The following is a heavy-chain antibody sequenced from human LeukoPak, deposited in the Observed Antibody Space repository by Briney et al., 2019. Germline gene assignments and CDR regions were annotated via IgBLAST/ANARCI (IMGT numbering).Heavy chain of an antibody. D-gene: IGHD3-3*01. V-gene: IGHV3-64D*09. Sequence: PGGSLRLSCSASGFTFSNYAMHWVRQAPGKGLEYFSAISSNGGSTYYADSVKGRFTISRDNSKNTLYLQMSSLRAEDTAVYYCVKPTADFWLYFDYWGQGTLVTVSS. CDR1: GFTFSNYA. CDR2: ISSNGGST. CDR3: VKPTADFWLYFDY. J-gene: IGHJ4*02.